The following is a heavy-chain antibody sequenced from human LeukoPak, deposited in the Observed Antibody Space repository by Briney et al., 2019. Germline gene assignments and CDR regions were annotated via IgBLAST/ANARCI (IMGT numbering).Heavy chain of an antibody. D-gene: IGHD1-1*01. CDR1: GGTFSSYA. CDR2: IIPIFGTA. V-gene: IGHV1-69*13. CDR3: APTPSDWNDPYYFDY. Sequence: SVKVSCKASGGTFSSYAISWVRQAPGQGLEWMGGIIPIFGTANYAQKFQGRVTITADESTSTAYMELSSLRSEDTAVYYCAPTPSDWNDPYYFDYWGQGTLVTVSS. J-gene: IGHJ4*02.